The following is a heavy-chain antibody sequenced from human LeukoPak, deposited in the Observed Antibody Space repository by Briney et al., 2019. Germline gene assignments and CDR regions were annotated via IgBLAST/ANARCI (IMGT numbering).Heavy chain of an antibody. V-gene: IGHV4-59*01. CDR1: GGSISSYY. J-gene: IGHJ4*02. D-gene: IGHD2-2*01. CDR2: IYYSGST. CDR3: ARVYQLTFFDY. Sequence: PSETLSLTCTVSGGSISSYYWSWIRQPPGKGLEWIGYIYYSGSTNYNPSLKSRVTISVDTSKNQFSLKLSSVTAADTAVYYCARVYQLTFFDYWGQGTLVTVSS.